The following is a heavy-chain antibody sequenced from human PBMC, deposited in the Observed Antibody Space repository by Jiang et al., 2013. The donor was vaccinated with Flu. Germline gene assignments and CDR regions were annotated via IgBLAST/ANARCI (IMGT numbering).Heavy chain of an antibody. CDR1: GGSVSSGSYY. D-gene: IGHD3-22*01. J-gene: IGHJ5*02. CDR2: IYYSGST. V-gene: IGHV4-61*01. CDR3: ARSAYDSRYGWFDP. Sequence: LLKPSETLSLTCTVSGGSVSSGSYYWSWIRQPPGKGLEWIGYIYYSGSTNYNPSLKSRVTISVDTSKNQFSLKLSSVTAADTAVYYCARSAYDSRYGWFDPWGQGTLVTVSS.